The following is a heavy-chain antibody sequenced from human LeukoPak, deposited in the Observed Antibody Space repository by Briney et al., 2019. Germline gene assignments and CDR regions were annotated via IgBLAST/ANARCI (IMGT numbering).Heavy chain of an antibody. Sequence: GGSLRLPCAASGFTFSSYAMSWVRQAPGKGLEWVSAISGSGGSTYYADSVKGRFTISRDNSKNTLYLQMNSLRAEDTAVYYCAKGCLVVPAATLNDWGQGTLVTVSS. D-gene: IGHD2-2*01. CDR3: AKGCLVVPAATLND. CDR2: ISGSGGST. J-gene: IGHJ4*02. CDR1: GFTFSSYA. V-gene: IGHV3-23*01.